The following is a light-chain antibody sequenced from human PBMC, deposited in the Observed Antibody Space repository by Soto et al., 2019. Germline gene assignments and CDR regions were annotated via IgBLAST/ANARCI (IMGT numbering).Light chain of an antibody. V-gene: IGKV1-12*01. CDR2: ATS. Sequence: DTQMTQSPSSVSAAVGDTVTITCRPSQGISVWLAWYQLRPGQAPKLLIYATSRVHGVPSRFAGRGSETDFTLTINNLQPEDSAIYYCQQGNSFPWTFGQGTKVDIK. CDR3: QQGNSFPWT. CDR1: QGISVW. J-gene: IGKJ1*01.